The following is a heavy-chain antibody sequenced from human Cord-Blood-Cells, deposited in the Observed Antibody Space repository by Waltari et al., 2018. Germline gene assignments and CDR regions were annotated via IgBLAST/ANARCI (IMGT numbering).Heavy chain of an antibody. CDR2: INHSGST. V-gene: IGHV4-34*01. D-gene: IGHD1-26*01. CDR3: ARSHGRRFSYVIVGATYYFDY. Sequence: QVQLQQWGAGLLKPSETLSLTCAVYGGSFSGYYWSWIRQPPGKGLEWIGEINHSGSTNYHPSLKSRVTISVDTSKNQFSLKLSSVTAADTAVYYCARSHGRRFSYVIVGATYYFDYWGQGTLVTVSS. J-gene: IGHJ4*02. CDR1: GGSFSGYY.